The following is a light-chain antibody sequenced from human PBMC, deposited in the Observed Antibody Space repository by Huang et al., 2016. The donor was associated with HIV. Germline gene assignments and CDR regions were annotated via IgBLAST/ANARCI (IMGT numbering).Light chain of an antibody. CDR3: QHYSNSPFT. CDR1: HIVSISY. J-gene: IGKJ3*01. V-gene: IGKV3-20*01. CDR2: GAS. Sequence: EIVLTQSPGTLSLSPGERATLSCRASHIVSISYIAWYQQKPGQAPRLLVYGASSRATGIPDFTLTISRLEPEDFAVYYCQHYSNSPFTFGPGTKVDLK.